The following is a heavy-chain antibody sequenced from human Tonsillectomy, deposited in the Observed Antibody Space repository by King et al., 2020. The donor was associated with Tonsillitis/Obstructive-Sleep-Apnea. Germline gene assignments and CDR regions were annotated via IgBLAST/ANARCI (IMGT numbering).Heavy chain of an antibody. J-gene: IGHJ4*02. CDR1: GFTFNSYS. Sequence: VQLVESGGGLVQPGGSLRVSCAASGFTFNSYSMNRVRQAPGKGLEWVSYISSSSSAIFYADSVQGRFTISRDNDKNSLYLQMNSLRDEDTAVYFCARLGVQGVIADYWGQGTLVTVSS. V-gene: IGHV3-48*02. D-gene: IGHD3-10*01. CDR2: ISSSSSAI. CDR3: ARLGVQGVIADY.